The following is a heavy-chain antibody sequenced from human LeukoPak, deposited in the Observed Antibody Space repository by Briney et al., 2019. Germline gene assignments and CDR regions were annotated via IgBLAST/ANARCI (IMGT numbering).Heavy chain of an antibody. J-gene: IGHJ4*02. D-gene: IGHD3-16*01. CDR2: IIPLLGIE. CDR1: GGTFGSYD. Sequence: SVKVSCKAPGGTFGSYDFNWVRQAPGQGLEWIGRIIPLLGIENYAQRLQGRVTITADKSTNTVYMELSSLRSDDTAVYYCARGGGRVTFGGLYFYFDSWGQGTQVTVSS. CDR3: ARGGGRVTFGGLYFYFDS. V-gene: IGHV1-69*04.